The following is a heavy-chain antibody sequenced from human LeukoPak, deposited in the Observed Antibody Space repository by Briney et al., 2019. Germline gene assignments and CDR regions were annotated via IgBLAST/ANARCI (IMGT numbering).Heavy chain of an antibody. CDR2: IGTAGDT. CDR1: GFTFSRYD. D-gene: IGHD6-19*01. V-gene: IGHV3-13*01. CDR3: AGAGSETQWRAFDF. J-gene: IGHJ4*02. Sequence: GGSLRLSCAASGFTFSRYDMHWVRQATGKGLEWVSGIGTAGDTYYAGSVKGRFTISRENAKNSLYLQMNSLTAGDTAVYYCAGAGSETQWRAFDFWGQGALVTVSS.